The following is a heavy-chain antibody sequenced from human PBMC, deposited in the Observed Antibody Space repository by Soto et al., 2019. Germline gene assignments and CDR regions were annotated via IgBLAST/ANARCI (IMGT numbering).Heavy chain of an antibody. CDR2: IYSNGDT. CDR3: ARDPPGIAAAGGG. V-gene: IGHV3-66*01. CDR1: GITVSNNY. J-gene: IGHJ6*02. D-gene: IGHD6-13*01. Sequence: EVQLVESGGGLVQPGGSLRLSCAASGITVSNNYMSWVRQAPGKGLECVSLIYSNGDTRYADSVKGRFTISSDNSKNTVYLQMTSLRAEATAVYYCARDPPGIAAAGGGWGQGTTVTVSS.